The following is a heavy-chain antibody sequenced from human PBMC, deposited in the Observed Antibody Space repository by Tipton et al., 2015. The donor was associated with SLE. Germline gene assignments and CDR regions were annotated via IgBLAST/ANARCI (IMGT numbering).Heavy chain of an antibody. J-gene: IGHJ4*02. CDR2: INHSGST. CDR3: ARGGGWELWYFDC. D-gene: IGHD1-26*01. CDR1: GGSFSGYY. Sequence: TLSLTCAVYGGSFSGYYWSWIRQPPGKGLEWIGEINHSGSTNYNPSLKSRVTISVDTSKNQFSLKLSSVTAADTAVYYCARGGGWELWYFDCWGQGTLVTVSS. V-gene: IGHV4-34*01.